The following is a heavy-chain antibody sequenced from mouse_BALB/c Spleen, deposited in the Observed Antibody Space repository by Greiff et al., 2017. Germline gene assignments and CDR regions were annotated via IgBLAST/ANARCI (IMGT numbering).Heavy chain of an antibody. CDR2: ISYSGST. J-gene: IGHJ2*01. D-gene: IGHD1-1*01. CDR3: ARLEDYYGSSYFDY. V-gene: IGHV3-8*02. CDR1: GDSITSGY. Sequence: EVQLQQSGPSLVKPSQTLSLTCSVTGDSITSGYWNWLRKFPGNKLEYMGYISYSGSTYYNPSLKSRISITRDTSKNQYYLQLNSVTTEDTATYYCARLEDYYGSSYFDYWGQGTTLTVSS.